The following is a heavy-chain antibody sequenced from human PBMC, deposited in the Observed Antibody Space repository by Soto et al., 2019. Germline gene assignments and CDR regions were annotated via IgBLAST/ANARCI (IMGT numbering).Heavy chain of an antibody. CDR1: GYTFPGYF. Sequence: ASVKVSCKASGYTFPGYFMHWVRQAPGQGLEWMGWINPNSGGTNYAQKFQGWVTMTRDTSISTAYMELSSLRSEDTAVYYCATHWSGYYVFDYWGQGTLVTVSS. CDR3: ATHWSGYYVFDY. CDR2: INPNSGGT. J-gene: IGHJ4*02. V-gene: IGHV1-2*04. D-gene: IGHD3-3*01.